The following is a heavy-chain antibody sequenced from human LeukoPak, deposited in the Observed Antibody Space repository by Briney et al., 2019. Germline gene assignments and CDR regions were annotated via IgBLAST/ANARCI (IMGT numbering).Heavy chain of an antibody. CDR3: ATDPPYYYDSSGYFGY. Sequence: GGSLRPSCAASGFTFSNYAMSWVRQAPGKGLEWVSAISGRGGSIHYADSVKGRFTISRDNSKNTLYLQMNSLRAEDTAVYYCATDPPYYYDSSGYFGYWGQGTLVTVSS. V-gene: IGHV3-23*01. J-gene: IGHJ4*02. CDR2: ISGRGGSI. CDR1: GFTFSNYA. D-gene: IGHD3-22*01.